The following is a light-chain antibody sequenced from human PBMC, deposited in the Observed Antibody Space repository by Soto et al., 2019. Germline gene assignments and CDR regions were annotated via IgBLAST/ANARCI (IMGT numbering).Light chain of an antibody. Sequence: EIVVTQSPATLSVSPGERATLSCRASQSVSRNLAWYQQKPGQSPRLLIYGASSRATGIPDRFSGSGSGTDFTLTISRLEPEDFAVYYCQQYGSSPRTFGQGTKVDIK. J-gene: IGKJ1*01. CDR3: QQYGSSPRT. CDR1: QSVSRN. CDR2: GAS. V-gene: IGKV3-20*01.